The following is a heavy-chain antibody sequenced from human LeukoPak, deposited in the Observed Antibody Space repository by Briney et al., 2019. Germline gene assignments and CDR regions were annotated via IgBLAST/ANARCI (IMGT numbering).Heavy chain of an antibody. CDR1: GGSMTTYY. V-gene: IGHV4-59*12. CDR2: INYRGET. Sequence: SETLSLTCTVSGGSMTTYYWSWIRQSPGKGLEWIGYINYRGETSQNPSLESRVSMSVDTSKNQFSLKLSSVTAADTAVYYCAREVYCGGNCYLDYYYYMDVWGKGTTVTVSS. CDR3: AREVYCGGNCYLDYYYYMDV. D-gene: IGHD2-21*01. J-gene: IGHJ6*03.